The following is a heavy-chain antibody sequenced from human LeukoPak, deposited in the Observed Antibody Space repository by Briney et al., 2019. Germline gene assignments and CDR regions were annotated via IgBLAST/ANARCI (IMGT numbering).Heavy chain of an antibody. J-gene: IGHJ2*01. CDR2: IFYTGST. CDR3: ARLVGGSYYWYFDL. CDR1: GGSMSDNSWRTYS. V-gene: IGHV4-59*08. Sequence: SETLSLTCSVSGGSMSDNSWRTYSWSWIRQSPGRGLEWIGYIFYTGSTNYNSSLVSRLTISIDTSKNQFSLSLNSVTAADTAVYYCARLVGGSYYWYFDLWGRGTLVTVSS. D-gene: IGHD1-26*01.